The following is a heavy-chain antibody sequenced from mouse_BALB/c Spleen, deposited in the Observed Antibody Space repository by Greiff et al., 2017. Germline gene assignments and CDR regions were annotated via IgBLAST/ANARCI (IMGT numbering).Heavy chain of an antibody. D-gene: IGHD2-4*01. CDR3: ARRGDYDEFAY. J-gene: IGHJ3*01. CDR2: ISSGGSYT. V-gene: IGHV5-6*02. CDR1: GFTFSSYG. Sequence: EVKLMESGGDLVKPGGSLKLSCAASGFTFSSYGMSWVRQTPDKRLEWVATISSGGSYTYYPDSVKGRFTISRDNAKNTLYLQMSSLKSEDTAMYYCARRGDYDEFAYWGQGTLVTVSA.